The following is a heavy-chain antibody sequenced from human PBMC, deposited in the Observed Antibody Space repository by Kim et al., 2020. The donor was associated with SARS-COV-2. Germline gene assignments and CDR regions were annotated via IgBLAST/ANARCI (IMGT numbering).Heavy chain of an antibody. J-gene: IGHJ4*02. CDR3: AKDRPPSGSSSPSY. Sequence: DSAKGRFTNSRDNSKTTLYLQMNSLGAEDPAVYYCAKDRPPSGSSSPSYWGQGTLVTVSS. V-gene: IGHV3-23*01. D-gene: IGHD6-6*01.